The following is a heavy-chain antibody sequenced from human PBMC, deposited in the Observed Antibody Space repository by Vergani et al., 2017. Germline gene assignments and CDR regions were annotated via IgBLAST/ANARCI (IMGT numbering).Heavy chain of an antibody. V-gene: IGHV4-34*01. CDR1: GGSFSGYY. Sequence: QVQLQQWGAGLLKPSETLSLTCAVYGGSFSGYYWSWIRQPPGKGLEWIGEINHSGSTNYNPSLKSRVTISVDTSKNQFSLKLSSVTAADTAVYYCARHLRHLARNDVFDIWGHGTLVTVSS. D-gene: IGHD1-14*01. CDR3: ARHLRHLARNDVFDI. J-gene: IGHJ3*02. CDR2: INHSGST.